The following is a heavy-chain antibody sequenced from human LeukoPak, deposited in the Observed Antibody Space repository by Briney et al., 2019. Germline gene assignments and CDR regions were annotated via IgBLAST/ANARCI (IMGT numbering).Heavy chain of an antibody. CDR1: GFTFSNYA. V-gene: IGHV3-23*01. D-gene: IGHD4-17*01. CDR2: ISGSGGTT. CDR3: AKDYGDYPSYWYFDL. Sequence: PGGSLRLSCSASGFTFSNYAMNWVRQAPGKGLEWVSAISGSGGTTYYADSVKGRFTISRDNSKNTLYLQMNSLRAEDTAVYYCAKDYGDYPSYWYFDLWGRGTLVTVSS. J-gene: IGHJ2*01.